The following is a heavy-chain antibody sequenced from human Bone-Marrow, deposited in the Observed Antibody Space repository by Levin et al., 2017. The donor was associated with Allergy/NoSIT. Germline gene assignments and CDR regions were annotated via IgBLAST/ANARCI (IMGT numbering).Heavy chain of an antibody. CDR3: AKGTLTLMVVVTSFDY. V-gene: IGHV3-23*01. J-gene: IGHJ4*02. D-gene: IGHD3-22*01. CDR1: GFTFSTYA. Sequence: GGSLILSCEVSGFTFSTYAMNWVRQAPGKGLEWVSTISSNGDKTWYADSVKGRFTISRDNSKNTLYLQMDSLRADDPARYYCAKGTLTLMVVVTSFDYWGQGTLLTVSS. CDR2: ISSNGDKT.